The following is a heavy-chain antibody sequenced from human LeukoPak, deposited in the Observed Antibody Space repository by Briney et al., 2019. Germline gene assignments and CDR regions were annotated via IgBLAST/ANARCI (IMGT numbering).Heavy chain of an antibody. CDR3: AHYGDYRFMYYFDH. D-gene: IGHD4-17*01. CDR1: GFSLSTSGVG. J-gene: IGHJ4*02. CDR2: IYWDDNK. V-gene: IGHV2-5*02. Sequence: SGPTLVKPTQTLTLTCTFSGFSLSTSGVGVGWIRQPPGKALEWLALIYWDDNKPYSPSLKSRLTITKDTPKNQVVLTMTNMDPVDTATYYCAHYGDYRFMYYFDHWGQGTLVTVSS.